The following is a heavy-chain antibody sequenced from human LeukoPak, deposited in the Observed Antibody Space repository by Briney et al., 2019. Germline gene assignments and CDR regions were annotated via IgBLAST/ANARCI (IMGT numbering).Heavy chain of an antibody. D-gene: IGHD2-15*01. CDR1: GYTLTELS. CDR2: FEPEDGET. CDR3: ATDGGYCSGGSCYPAFDY. V-gene: IGHV1-24*01. J-gene: IGHJ4*02. Sequence: ASVKVSCKVSGYTLTELSMHWVRQAPGKGLEWMGGFEPEDGETIYAQKFQGRVTMTEDTSTDTAYMELSSLRSEDTAVYYCATDGGYCSGGSCYPAFDYWGQGTLVTVSS.